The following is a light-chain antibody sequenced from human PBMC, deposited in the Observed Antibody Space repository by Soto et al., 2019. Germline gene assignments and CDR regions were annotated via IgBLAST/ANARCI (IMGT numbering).Light chain of an antibody. CDR3: HQTDTIPET. Sequence: DIQMTQSPSSLSATVGDTVTITCRASQCIGLVLNWYQQKPGKAPKLLIYAASTLQSGVPSRFSGNGSGTDFTLTISSLQPEDFATYYCHQTDTIPETFGQGTKVEIK. J-gene: IGKJ1*01. V-gene: IGKV1-39*01. CDR2: AAS. CDR1: QCIGLV.